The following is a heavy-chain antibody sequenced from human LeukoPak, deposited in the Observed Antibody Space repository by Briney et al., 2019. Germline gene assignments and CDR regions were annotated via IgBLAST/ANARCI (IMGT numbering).Heavy chain of an antibody. V-gene: IGHV5-51*03. Sequence: PGESLKISCEACGYSFTNYWIGWVRQMPGKGLEWMGIIYPDDSESKYSPSSQGQVTISADKSISTAYLQWSSLKASDTAMYYCARSRDSSGYYYLIWGQGTLVTVSS. CDR2: IYPDDSES. D-gene: IGHD3-22*01. J-gene: IGHJ4*02. CDR3: ARSRDSSGYYYLI. CDR1: GYSFTNYW.